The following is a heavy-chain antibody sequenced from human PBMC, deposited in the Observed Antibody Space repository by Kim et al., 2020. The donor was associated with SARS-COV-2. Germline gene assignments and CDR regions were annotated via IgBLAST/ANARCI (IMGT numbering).Heavy chain of an antibody. J-gene: IGHJ6*02. V-gene: IGHV3-11*05. Sequence: KGRFTISRDNAKNSLYLQMNSLRAEDTAVYYCARAIAVAGLMSYYYGMDVWGQGTTVTVSS. CDR3: ARAIAVAGLMSYYYGMDV. D-gene: IGHD6-19*01.